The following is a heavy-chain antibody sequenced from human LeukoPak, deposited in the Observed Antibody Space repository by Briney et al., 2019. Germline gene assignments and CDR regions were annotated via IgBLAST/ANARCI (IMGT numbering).Heavy chain of an antibody. CDR3: ARGVRRTDCSSTSCYYYYYMDV. V-gene: IGHV1-8*01. CDR2: MNPNSGNT. Sequence: ASVKVSCKASGYTFTSYDINWVRQATGQGLEWMAWMNPNSGNTGYAQKFQGRVTMTRNTSLSTAYMELSSLRSEDTAVYYCARGVRRTDCSSTSCYYYYYMDVWGKGTTVTVSS. CDR1: GYTFTSYD. D-gene: IGHD2-2*01. J-gene: IGHJ6*03.